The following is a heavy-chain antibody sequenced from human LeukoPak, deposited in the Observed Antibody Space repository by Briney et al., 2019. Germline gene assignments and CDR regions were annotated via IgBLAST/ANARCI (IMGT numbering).Heavy chain of an antibody. CDR2: INHSGST. Sequence: PSETLSLTCAVYGGSFSGYYWSWIRQPPGKGLEWIGEINHSGSTNYNPSLKSRVTISVDTSKNQFSLKLSSVTAADTAVYYCARGPTYYYDSSGYYRKGEYFQHWGQGTLVTVSS. D-gene: IGHD3-22*01. CDR3: ARGPTYYYDSSGYYRKGEYFQH. V-gene: IGHV4-34*01. J-gene: IGHJ1*01. CDR1: GGSFSGYY.